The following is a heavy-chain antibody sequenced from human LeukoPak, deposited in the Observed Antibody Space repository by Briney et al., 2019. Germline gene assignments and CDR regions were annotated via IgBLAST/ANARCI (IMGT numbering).Heavy chain of an antibody. CDR2: ISSSSSYI. V-gene: IGHV3-21*01. Sequence: PGGSLRLPCAASGFTFSSYWMHWVRQAPGKGLEWVSSISSSSSYIYYADSVKGRFTISRDNAKNSLYLQMNSLRAEDTAVYYCARSGALTYTFDYWGQGTLVTVSS. D-gene: IGHD1-14*01. J-gene: IGHJ4*02. CDR3: ARSGALTYTFDY. CDR1: GFTFSSYW.